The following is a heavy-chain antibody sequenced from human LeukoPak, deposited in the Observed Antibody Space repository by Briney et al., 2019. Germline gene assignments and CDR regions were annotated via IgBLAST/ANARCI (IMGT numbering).Heavy chain of an antibody. CDR3: AGTYCGGDCYTTSLYRVAFDI. J-gene: IGHJ3*02. Sequence: ASVKVSCKASGGTFSSYAISWVRQAPGQGPEWMGGIIPIFGTANYAQKFQGRVTITADKSTSTAYMELSSLGSEDTAVYYCAGTYCGGDCYTTSLYRVAFDIWGQGTMVTVSS. V-gene: IGHV1-69*06. D-gene: IGHD2-21*02. CDR2: IIPIFGTA. CDR1: GGTFSSYA.